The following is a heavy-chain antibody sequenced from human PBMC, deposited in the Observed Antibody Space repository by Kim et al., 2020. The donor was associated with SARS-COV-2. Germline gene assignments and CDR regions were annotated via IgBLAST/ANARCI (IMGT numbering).Heavy chain of an antibody. CDR2: ISSSGSTI. Sequence: GGSLRLSCAASGFTFSSYEMNWVRQAPGKGLEWVSYISSSGSTIYYADSVKGRFTISRDNAKNSLYLQMNSLRAEDTAVYYCAREVYSSGWSPYYYYGMDVWGQGTTVTVSS. V-gene: IGHV3-48*03. D-gene: IGHD6-19*01. CDR3: AREVYSSGWSPYYYYGMDV. J-gene: IGHJ6*02. CDR1: GFTFSSYE.